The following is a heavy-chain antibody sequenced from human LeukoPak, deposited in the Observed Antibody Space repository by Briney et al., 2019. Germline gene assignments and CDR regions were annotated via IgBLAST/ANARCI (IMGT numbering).Heavy chain of an antibody. CDR1: GFTFSNYA. Sequence: GGSLRLSCAAAGFTFSNYAMTWVRQAPGRGRGWVSSISGRGGSTYYADSVKGRFTISRDNSKNTLYLQMYSLRAEDTAVYYCAKVEGASKASVYWGQGALVAVSS. D-gene: IGHD1-1*01. V-gene: IGHV3-23*01. J-gene: IGHJ4*02. CDR3: AKVEGASKASVY. CDR2: ISGRGGST.